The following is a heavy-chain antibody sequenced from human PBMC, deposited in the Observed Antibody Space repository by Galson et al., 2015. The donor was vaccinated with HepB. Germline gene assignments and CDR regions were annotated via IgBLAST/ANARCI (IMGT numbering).Heavy chain of an antibody. CDR3: ARGVAAPPGIHYYYFGMDV. D-gene: IGHD6-6*01. CDR2: ISSSGSTI. V-gene: IGHV3-11*01. Sequence: SLRLSCAASGFTFSDYYINWIRRAPGEGLEWVSYISSSGSTIYYADSVKGRFTISRDNAKSSLYLQMNSLRADDTAVYYGARGVAAPPGIHYYYFGMDVWGQGTTVTVSS. CDR1: GFTFSDYY. J-gene: IGHJ6*02.